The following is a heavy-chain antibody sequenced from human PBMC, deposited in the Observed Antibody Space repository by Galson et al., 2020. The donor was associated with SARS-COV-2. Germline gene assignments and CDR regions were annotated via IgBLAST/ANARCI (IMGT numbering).Heavy chain of an antibody. CDR2: IYSGGST. CDR1: GFTVSSNY. Sequence: LSLTCAASGFTVSSNYMSWVRQAPGKGLEWVSVIYSGGSTYYADSVKGRFTISRDNSKNTLYLQMNSLRAEDTAVYYCAREALSRITIFGVVINYYYMDVWGKGTTVTVSS. V-gene: IGHV3-53*01. J-gene: IGHJ6*03. D-gene: IGHD3-3*01. CDR3: AREALSRITIFGVVINYYYMDV.